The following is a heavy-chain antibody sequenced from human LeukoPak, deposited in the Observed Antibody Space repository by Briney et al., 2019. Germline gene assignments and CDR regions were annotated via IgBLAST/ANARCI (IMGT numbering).Heavy chain of an antibody. V-gene: IGHV4-61*01. Sequence: SQTLSLTCTVSGGSISGGSYYWSWNRQPPGKGLEWIGYIYYSGSTKYNLSLKSRVTISVDTSKNQLSLKLSSVTAADTAVYYCARGEYGLFDYWGQGTLVTVSS. CDR3: ARGEYGLFDY. J-gene: IGHJ4*02. D-gene: IGHD2/OR15-2a*01. CDR2: IYYSGST. CDR1: GGSISGGSYY.